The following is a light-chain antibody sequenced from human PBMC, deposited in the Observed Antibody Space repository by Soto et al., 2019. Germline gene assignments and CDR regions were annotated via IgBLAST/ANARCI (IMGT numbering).Light chain of an antibody. Sequence: EIVVTQSPGTLSLSPGERATLSCRASQSVTSSYLAWYQQKPGQAPRLLIYGASTRATGIPDRFSGSGSGTDFILTISRLEPEDFAVYYCQQYGSSGTFGQGTKGDIK. CDR2: GAS. J-gene: IGKJ1*01. CDR1: QSVTSSY. V-gene: IGKV3-20*01. CDR3: QQYGSSGT.